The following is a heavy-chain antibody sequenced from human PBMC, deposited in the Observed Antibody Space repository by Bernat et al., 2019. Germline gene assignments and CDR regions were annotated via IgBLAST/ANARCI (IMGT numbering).Heavy chain of an antibody. D-gene: IGHD3-22*01. CDR3: ARSYYDSSGSQKGPNYYYYGMDV. V-gene: IGHV1-2*04. CDR2: INPNSGGT. CDR1: GYTFTGYY. Sequence: QVQLVQSGAEVKKPGASVKVSCKASGYTFTGYYMHWVRQAPGQGLEWMGWINPNSGGTNYAQKFQGWVTMTRDTSSSTAYMELSRLRSDDTAVYYCARSYYDSSGSQKGPNYYYYGMDVWGQGTTVTVSS. J-gene: IGHJ6*02.